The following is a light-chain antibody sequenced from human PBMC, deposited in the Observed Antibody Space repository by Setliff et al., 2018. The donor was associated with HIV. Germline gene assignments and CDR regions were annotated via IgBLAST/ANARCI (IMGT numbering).Light chain of an antibody. Sequence: QSVLTQPASVSGSPGQSITISCTGTSSDVGGYNYVSWYQQHPGKAPKLMIYEVSNRPSGVSYRFSGSKSGNTASLTISGLQAEDEADYYCSSYTNSTTVCVFGTGTKVTVL. J-gene: IGLJ1*01. CDR1: SSDVGGYNY. CDR3: SSYTNSTTVCV. V-gene: IGLV2-14*01. CDR2: EVS.